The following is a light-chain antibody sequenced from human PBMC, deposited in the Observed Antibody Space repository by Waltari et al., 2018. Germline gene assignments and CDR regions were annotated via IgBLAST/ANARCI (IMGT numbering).Light chain of an antibody. Sequence: QSALTQPASVSGSPGQSITISCTGTSSDVGNDNFVSWYQHHPGKAPKLIIYEVIKRPCGRASRVSGSKAGNTATLTISGLQAEDEADYYCCSYTSSSTFIFGTGTKVTVL. CDR1: SSDVGNDNF. V-gene: IGLV2-23*02. CDR2: EVI. J-gene: IGLJ1*01. CDR3: CSYTSSSTFI.